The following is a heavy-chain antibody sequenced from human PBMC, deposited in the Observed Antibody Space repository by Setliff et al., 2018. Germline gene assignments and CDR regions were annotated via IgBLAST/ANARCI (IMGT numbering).Heavy chain of an antibody. Sequence: GASVKVSCKTSGYSFTGYYMHWVRQAPGQGLEWMGIIHTGGGSASYAQEFQGRVTMTSDTSTRTVYMEVNSVRSDDTAIYYCARGGMAAAGRKGVFEYWGQGTQVTVSS. J-gene: IGHJ4*02. CDR3: ARGGMAAAGRKGVFEY. CDR1: GYSFTGYY. D-gene: IGHD6-13*01. CDR2: IHTGGGSA. V-gene: IGHV1-46*01.